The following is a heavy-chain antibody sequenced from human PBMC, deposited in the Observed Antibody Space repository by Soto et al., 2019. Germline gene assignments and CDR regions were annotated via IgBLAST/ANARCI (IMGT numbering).Heavy chain of an antibody. Sequence: SETLSLTCVVYGGSFSGYYWSWIRQLPGEGLEWVGEINHSGSTNYNPSLKSRVSISVDTSKNQFSLRLSSVTAADTAVFYCARRYYYYMDVWGKGTTVTVSS. CDR2: INHSGST. V-gene: IGHV4-34*01. CDR1: GGSFSGYY. CDR3: ARRYYYYMDV. J-gene: IGHJ6*03.